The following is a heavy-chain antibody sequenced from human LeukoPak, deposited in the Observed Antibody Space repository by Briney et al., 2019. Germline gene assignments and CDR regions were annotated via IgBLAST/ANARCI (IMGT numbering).Heavy chain of an antibody. CDR1: GFTFSSYW. D-gene: IGHD6-13*01. Sequence: GGSLRLSCAASGFTFSSYWMSWVRQAPGKGLEWVANIKEDGSEKYYVDSVKGRFTISRDNAKNSLYLQMNSLRVEDTAIYYCARDEDGAAARNFDSWGQGILVTVSS. CDR2: IKEDGSEK. J-gene: IGHJ4*02. V-gene: IGHV3-7*01. CDR3: ARDEDGAAARNFDS.